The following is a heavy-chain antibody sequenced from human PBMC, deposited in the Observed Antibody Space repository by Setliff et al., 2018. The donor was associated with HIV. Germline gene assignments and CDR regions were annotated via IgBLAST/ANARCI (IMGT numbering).Heavy chain of an antibody. D-gene: IGHD6-19*01. CDR1: GYTFTSYY. Sequence: ASVKVSCKASGYTFTSYYMHWVRQAPGQGLGWMGIINPSGGSTSYAQKFQGRVTMTRDTSTSTVYMELSSLRSEDTAVYYCARNPRIAVAGTDYYYYMDVWGKGTTVTVSS. J-gene: IGHJ6*03. CDR3: ARNPRIAVAGTDYYYYMDV. CDR2: INPSGGST. V-gene: IGHV1-46*01.